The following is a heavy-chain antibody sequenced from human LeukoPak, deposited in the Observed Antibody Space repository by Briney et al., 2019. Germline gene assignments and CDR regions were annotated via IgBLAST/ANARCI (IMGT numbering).Heavy chain of an antibody. CDR3: AKGWSSSWIHPSDY. V-gene: IGHV3-9*01. CDR1: GFTFDDYG. CDR2: ISWNSGSI. J-gene: IGHJ4*02. D-gene: IGHD6-13*01. Sequence: GGSLRLSCAASGFTFDDYGMSWVHQAPGKGLEWVSGISWNSGSIGYADSVKGRFTISRDNAKNSLYLQMNSLRAEDTALYYCAKGWSSSWIHPSDYWGQGTLVTVSS.